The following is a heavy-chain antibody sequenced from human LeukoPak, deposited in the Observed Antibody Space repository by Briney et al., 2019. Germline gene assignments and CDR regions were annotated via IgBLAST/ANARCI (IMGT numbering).Heavy chain of an antibody. CDR2: ISPSGGAT. Sequence: GGSLRLSCAASGFTFSSHAMSWVRQAPGKGPAWVSGISPSGGATSYTDSVKGRFTISRDNAKNSVYLQMNSLRAEDTAVYYCARDPPHRFTMIEKDSWGQGILVTVSS. V-gene: IGHV3-23*01. CDR3: ARDPPHRFTMIEKDS. CDR1: GFTFSSHA. J-gene: IGHJ4*02. D-gene: IGHD3-22*01.